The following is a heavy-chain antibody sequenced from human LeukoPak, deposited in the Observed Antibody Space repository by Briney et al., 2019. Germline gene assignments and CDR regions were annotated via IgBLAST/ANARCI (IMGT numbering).Heavy chain of an antibody. V-gene: IGHV3-7*04. CDR1: GFTFTSHW. Sequence: GGSLRLSCAASGFTFTSHWMSWVRQAPGKGLEWVATIREDGSQKKYVDSLRGRFTISRDNAKNSLYLQMNSLRVEDTAVYYCARDKVGGSNDYWGQGTPVTVSS. CDR2: IREDGSQK. J-gene: IGHJ4*02. D-gene: IGHD3-16*01. CDR3: ARDKVGGSNDY.